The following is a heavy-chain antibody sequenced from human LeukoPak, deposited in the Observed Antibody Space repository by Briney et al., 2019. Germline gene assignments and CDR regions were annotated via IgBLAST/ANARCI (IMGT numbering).Heavy chain of an antibody. Sequence: GGSLRLSCAASGFTFSSYSMNWVRQAPGKGLEWVSYISSSSSTIYYADSVKGRFTISRDNAKNSLYLQMNSLRAEDTAVYYCARVRRGFWSGYYMDVWGKGTTVTVSS. V-gene: IGHV3-48*01. D-gene: IGHD3-3*01. CDR1: GFTFSSYS. CDR3: ARVRRGFWSGYYMDV. CDR2: ISSSSSTI. J-gene: IGHJ6*03.